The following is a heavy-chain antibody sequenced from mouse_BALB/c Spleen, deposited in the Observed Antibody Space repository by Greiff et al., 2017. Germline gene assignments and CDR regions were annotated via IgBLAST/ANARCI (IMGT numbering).Heavy chain of an antibody. V-gene: IGHV1-69*02. CDR1: GYTFTSYW. D-gene: IGHD1-2*01. CDR2: IDPSDSYT. Sequence: QVQLQQPGAELVKPGASVKLSCKASGYTFTSYWMHWVKQRPGQGLEWIGEIDPSDSYTNYNQKFKGKATLTVDKSSSTAYMQLSSLTSEDSAVYYCARGGTASWFAYWGQGTLVTVSA. CDR3: ARGGTASWFAY. J-gene: IGHJ3*01.